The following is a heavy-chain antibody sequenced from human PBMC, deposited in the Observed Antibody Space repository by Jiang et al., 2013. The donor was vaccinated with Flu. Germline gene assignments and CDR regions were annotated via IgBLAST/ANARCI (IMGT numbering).Heavy chain of an antibody. V-gene: IGHV1-2*02. J-gene: IGHJ3*02. CDR1: GYTFTGYY. Sequence: SGAEVKKPGASVKISCKASGYTFTGYYMHWVRQAPGQGLEWMGWINPNSGGTNYAQKFQGRVTMTRDTSISTAFMELSRLRSDDTAVYYCASSGGSSGYYGNNDAFDIWGQGTMVTVSS. CDR2: INPNSGGT. D-gene: IGHD3-22*01. CDR3: ASSGGSSGYYGNNDAFDI.